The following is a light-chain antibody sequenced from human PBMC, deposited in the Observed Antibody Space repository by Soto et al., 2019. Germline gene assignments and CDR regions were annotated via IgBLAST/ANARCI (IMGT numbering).Light chain of an antibody. J-gene: IGLJ1*01. Sequence: QSALTQPASVSGSPGQSITISCTGTRGDVGAFNYVSWYQLRPGKAPKLVIYEVNSRPSGISSRFSGSKSGNTASLSISGLQAEDGGDYYCASYSTGDTLYVFGSGTKVTVL. CDR1: RGDVGAFNY. CDR2: EVN. CDR3: ASYSTGDTLYV. V-gene: IGLV2-14*01.